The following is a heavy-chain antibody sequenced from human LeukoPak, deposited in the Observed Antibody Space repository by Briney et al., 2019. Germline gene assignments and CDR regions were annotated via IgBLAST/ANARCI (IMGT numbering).Heavy chain of an antibody. CDR2: INHSGST. CDR3: ARPSRYSSSSGFGY. V-gene: IGHV4-34*01. J-gene: IGHJ4*02. D-gene: IGHD6-6*01. Sequence: SETLSLTCAVYGGSFSGYHWSWLRQPPGKGLEWIGEINHSGSTNYNPSPKSRVTISVDTSKNQFSLKLSSVTAADTAVFYCARPSRYSSSSGFGYWGQGTLVTVSS. CDR1: GGSFSGYH.